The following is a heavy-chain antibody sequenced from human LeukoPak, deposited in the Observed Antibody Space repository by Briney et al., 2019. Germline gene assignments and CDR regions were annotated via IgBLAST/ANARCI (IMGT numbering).Heavy chain of an antibody. CDR1: GYTFTSYD. J-gene: IGHJ4*02. V-gene: IGHV1-8*01. CDR2: MNPNSGNT. Sequence: ASVKVSCKASGYTFTSYDIKWVRQATGQGLEWMGWMNPNSGNTGYAQKFQGRVTMTRNTSISTAYIELSSLRSEDTAVYYCARGFYDSSGYYGYYFDYWGQGTLVTVSS. D-gene: IGHD3-22*01. CDR3: ARGFYDSSGYYGYYFDY.